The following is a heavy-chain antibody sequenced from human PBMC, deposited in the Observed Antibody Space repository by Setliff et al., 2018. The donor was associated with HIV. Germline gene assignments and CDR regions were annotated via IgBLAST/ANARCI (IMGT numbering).Heavy chain of an antibody. D-gene: IGHD1-20*01. V-gene: IGHV4-34*01. CDR1: GGSFSGFY. Sequence: PSETLSLTCAVYGGSFSGFYWTWIRQPPGKGLEWIGEINHSGTTKYSPSLKSRVTISVDTSKNQFSLRLTSVTAADTAVYYCARGLGYKGWFDPWGQGSLVTSPQ. CDR2: INHSGTT. J-gene: IGHJ5*02. CDR3: ARGLGYKGWFDP.